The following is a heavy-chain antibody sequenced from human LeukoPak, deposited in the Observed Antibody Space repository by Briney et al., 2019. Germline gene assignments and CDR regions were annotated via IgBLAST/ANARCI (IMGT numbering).Heavy chain of an antibody. J-gene: IGHJ4*02. CDR1: GYTFTSYD. CDR2: MNPNSGDT. Sequence: ASVKVSCKASGYTFTSYDINWVRQATGQGLEWMGWMNPNSGDTGYAQKFQGRVTITRNTSISTAYMELSSLRSEDTAVYYCARGIAAAGNAPYFDYWGQGTLVTVSS. CDR3: ARGIAAAGNAPYFDY. D-gene: IGHD6-13*01. V-gene: IGHV1-8*03.